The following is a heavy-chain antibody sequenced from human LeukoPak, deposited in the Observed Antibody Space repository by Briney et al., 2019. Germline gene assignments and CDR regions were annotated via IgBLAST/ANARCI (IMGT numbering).Heavy chain of an antibody. D-gene: IGHD3-10*02. Sequence: GGSLRLSCATSGFTFNNAWMSWVRQAPRKGLEWVATISASGYNTYYADSVTGRFTISRDNSKNTLYLQMNSLRAEDTAVYYCAKDAPYVTSFDYWGQGTLVTVSS. CDR2: ISASGYNT. CDR3: AKDAPYVTSFDY. CDR1: GFTFNNAW. V-gene: IGHV3-23*01. J-gene: IGHJ4*02.